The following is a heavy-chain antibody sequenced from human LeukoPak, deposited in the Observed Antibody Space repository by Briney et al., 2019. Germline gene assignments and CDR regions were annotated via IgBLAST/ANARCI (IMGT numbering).Heavy chain of an antibody. V-gene: IGHV3-9*01. CDR1: GFKFDDYA. CDR3: AKGAYYGSLYGLDV. CDR2: ISWNSGSR. Sequence: PGGSLGLSCAASGFKFDDYAMYWVRQPPGKGLEWVSGISWNSGSRDYADSVKGRLTISRDNAKNSLHMEMNSLRAEDTALYYCAKGAYYGSLYGLDVWGQGTTVTVSS. D-gene: IGHD3-10*01. J-gene: IGHJ6*02.